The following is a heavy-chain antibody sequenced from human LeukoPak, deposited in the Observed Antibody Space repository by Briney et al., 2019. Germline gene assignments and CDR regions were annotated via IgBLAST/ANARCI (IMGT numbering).Heavy chain of an antibody. CDR3: AREAGYYGSGSYYGGGYMDV. CDR1: GGTFSSYT. V-gene: IGHV1-69*01. D-gene: IGHD3-10*01. CDR2: IIPIFGTA. J-gene: IGHJ6*03. Sequence: GSSVKVSCKAPGGTFSSYTISWVRQAPGQGLEWMGGIIPIFGTANYAQKFQGRVTITADESTSTAYMELSSLRSEDTAVYYCAREAGYYGSGSYYGGGYMDVWGKGTTVTISS.